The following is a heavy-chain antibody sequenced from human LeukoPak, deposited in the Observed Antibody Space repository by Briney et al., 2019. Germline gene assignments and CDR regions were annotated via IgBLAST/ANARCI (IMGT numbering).Heavy chain of an antibody. V-gene: IGHV4-59*01. CDR1: GVSISSYY. CDR3: ARDMGDRTDYYYGMDV. CDR2: IFYSGST. D-gene: IGHD1-26*01. Sequence: PSETLSLTCTVSGVSISSYYWSWIRQPPGKGLEWIGYIFYSGSTNYNPSLKSRVAISVDTSKNQFSLKLSSVTAADTAVYYCARDMGDRTDYYYGMDVWGQGTTVTVSS. J-gene: IGHJ6*02.